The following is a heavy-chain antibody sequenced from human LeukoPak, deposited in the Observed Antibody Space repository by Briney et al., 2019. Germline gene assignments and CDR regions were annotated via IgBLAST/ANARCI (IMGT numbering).Heavy chain of an antibody. CDR3: AGRRYCSSTSCYRDYYYMDV. D-gene: IGHD2-2*01. CDR2: INPNSGGT. CDR1: GYTFTGYY. J-gene: IGHJ6*03. V-gene: IGHV1-2*02. Sequence: GASVKVSCKASGYTFTGYYMHWVRQAPGQGLEWMGWINPNSGGTNYAQKFQGRVTMTRDTSISTAYMELRRLRSDDTAVYYCAGRRYCSSTSCYRDYYYMDVWGKGTTVTVSS.